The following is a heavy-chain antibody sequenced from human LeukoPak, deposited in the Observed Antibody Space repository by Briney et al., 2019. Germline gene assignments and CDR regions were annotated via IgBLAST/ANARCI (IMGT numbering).Heavy chain of an antibody. CDR1: GFTSSSYA. D-gene: IGHD2-2*01. V-gene: IGHV3-23*01. J-gene: IGHJ5*02. CDR2: ISGSGGST. Sequence: PGGSLRLSCAASGFTSSSYAMSWVRQAPGKGLEWVSAISGSGGSTYYADSVKGRFTISRDNSKNTLYLQMNSLRAEDTAVYYCAKENHRGCSSTSCYPVWFDPWGQGTLVTVSS. CDR3: AKENHRGCSSTSCYPVWFDP.